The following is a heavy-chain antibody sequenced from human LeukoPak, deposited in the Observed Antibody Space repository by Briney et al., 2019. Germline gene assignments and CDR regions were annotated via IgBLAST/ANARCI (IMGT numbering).Heavy chain of an antibody. Sequence: GGSLRLSCAASGFTFSSYSMNWVRQAPGKGLEWVSSISSSSSYIYYADSVKGRFTISRDNAKNSLYLQMNSLRAEDTAVYYCARRSSGYYTWGADYWGQGTLVTVSS. CDR1: GFTFSSYS. D-gene: IGHD3-22*01. V-gene: IGHV3-21*01. CDR2: ISSSSSYI. J-gene: IGHJ4*02. CDR3: ARRSSGYYTWGADY.